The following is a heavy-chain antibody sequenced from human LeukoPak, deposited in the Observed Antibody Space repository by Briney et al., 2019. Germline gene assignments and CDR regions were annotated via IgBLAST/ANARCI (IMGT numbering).Heavy chain of an antibody. J-gene: IGHJ4*02. CDR2: INPNSGGT. V-gene: IGHV1-2*02. CDR1: GYTFTGYY. CDR3: ARDDGIAVAGFMDDY. Sequence: ASVKVSCKASGYTFTGYYMHWVRQAPGQGLEWMGWINPNSGGTNYAQKFQGRVTMTRDTSISTAYMELSRLISDDTAVYYCARDDGIAVAGFMDDYWGQGTLVTVSS. D-gene: IGHD6-19*01.